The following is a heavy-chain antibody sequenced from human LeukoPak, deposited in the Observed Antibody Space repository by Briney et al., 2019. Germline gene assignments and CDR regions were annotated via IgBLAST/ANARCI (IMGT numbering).Heavy chain of an antibody. CDR1: GGSFSSGGYY. CDR3: ARVGSGRFNSSGTFEY. J-gene: IGHJ4*02. V-gene: IGHV4-61*08. CDR2: IYYSGST. D-gene: IGHD3-22*01. Sequence: SETLSLTCTVSGGSFSSGGYYCSWIRQPPGQGLEWIGYIYYSGSTNYNPSLESRVTVSVDTSKNRFFLKVSSVTDADTVLYYCARVGSGRFNSSGTFEYWGQGTLVSVSS.